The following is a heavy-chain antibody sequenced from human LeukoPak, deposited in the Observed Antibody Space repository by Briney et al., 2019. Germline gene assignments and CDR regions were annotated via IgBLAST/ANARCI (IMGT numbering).Heavy chain of an antibody. CDR2: IYYSGST. Sequence: SETLSLTCTVSGGSISSDIYYWGWIRQPPGKGLEWIASIYYSGSTYYNPSLKSRVTISVDTSKDQFSLKLSSVTAADTAVYYCARSSSSGWGFRFDPWGQGTLVTVSS. J-gene: IGHJ5*02. CDR3: ARSSSSGWGFRFDP. V-gene: IGHV4-39*07. CDR1: GGSISSDIYY. D-gene: IGHD6-19*01.